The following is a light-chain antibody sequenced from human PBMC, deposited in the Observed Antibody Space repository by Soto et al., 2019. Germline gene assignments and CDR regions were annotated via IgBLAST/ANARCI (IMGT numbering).Light chain of an antibody. CDR2: SAT. J-gene: IGKJ2*01. V-gene: IGKV3D-15*01. CDR3: QQYNAWPPHT. Sequence: VMTQFPATLSASPGDRVALSCRPSQSVNNRLAWYQQRPGQAPRLLIYSATLWAAGVPARFTGRGSGTEFTLIISSLQSEDYGIYYCQQYNAWPPHTFGHGTRVE. CDR1: QSVNNR.